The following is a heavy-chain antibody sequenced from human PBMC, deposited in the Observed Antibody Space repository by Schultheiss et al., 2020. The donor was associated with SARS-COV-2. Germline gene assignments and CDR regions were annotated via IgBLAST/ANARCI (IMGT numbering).Heavy chain of an antibody. J-gene: IGHJ4*02. CDR3: ARGQWGGEQMATTILDY. CDR1: GFTFSRYA. Sequence: GESLKISCAASGFTFSRYAMHWVRQAPGKGLEWVSGISGSGGDTYYPYSVKGRFTISRDNFKNTLYLQMNNLRAEDTAIYYCARGQWGGEQMATTILDYWGQGTLVTVSS. CDR2: ISGSGGDT. V-gene: IGHV3-23*01. D-gene: IGHD5-24*01.